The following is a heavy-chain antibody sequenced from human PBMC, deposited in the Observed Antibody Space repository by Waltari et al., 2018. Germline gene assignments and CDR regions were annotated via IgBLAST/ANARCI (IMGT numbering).Heavy chain of an antibody. CDR2: IKQDGSEK. J-gene: IGHJ5*02. D-gene: IGHD3-22*01. V-gene: IGHV3-7*01. CDR1: GFTFSDAW. Sequence: EVQLVESGGGLVQPGGSLRLSCAASGFTFSDAWMSWVRHSPGKGMEWGANIKQDGSEKYYVDSVKGRFTISRDNAKNSLYLQMNSLRAEDTAVYHCARKRYYYDSSQMGWFDPWGQGTLVTVSS. CDR3: ARKRYYYDSSQMGWFDP.